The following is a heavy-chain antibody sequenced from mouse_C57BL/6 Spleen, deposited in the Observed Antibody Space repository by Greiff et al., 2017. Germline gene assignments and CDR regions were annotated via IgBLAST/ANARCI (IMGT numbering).Heavy chain of an antibody. CDR1: GFTFTDYY. D-gene: IGHD1-1*01. Sequence: EVQLVESGGGLVQPGGSLSLSCAASGFTFTDYYMSWVRQPPGKALEWLGFISNKVNGYITEYSASVKGRFTISRDNSQSILDLQMNALRAEDSATYYCARYDNGSHFDYWGQGTTLTVSS. CDR3: ARYDNGSHFDY. V-gene: IGHV7-3*01. J-gene: IGHJ2*01. CDR2: ISNKVNGYIT.